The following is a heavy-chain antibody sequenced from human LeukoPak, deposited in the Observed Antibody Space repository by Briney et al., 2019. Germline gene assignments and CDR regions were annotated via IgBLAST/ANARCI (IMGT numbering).Heavy chain of an antibody. CDR1: GFTFDDYA. CDR2: ISWNSGSI. D-gene: IGHD3-10*01. CDR3: AKDMERITMVRGVRPAFDI. V-gene: IGHV3-9*01. Sequence: GGSLRLSCAASGFTFDDYAKHWVRQAPGKGLEWVSGISWNSGSIGYADSVKGRFTISRDNAKNSLYLQMNSLRAEDTALYYCAKDMERITMVRGVRPAFDIWGQGTMVTVSS. J-gene: IGHJ3*02.